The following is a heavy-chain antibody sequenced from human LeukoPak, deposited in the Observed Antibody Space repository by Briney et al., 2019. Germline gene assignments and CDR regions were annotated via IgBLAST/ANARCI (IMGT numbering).Heavy chain of an antibody. Sequence: PGGSLRLSCAASGFTFSNYWMHWVRHAPGQGLVWVSRINSDGSSTSYADSVKGRFTISRDNAKNTLNLQMNSLRAEDTAVYYCARESRYSGYAHYFDIWGQGTMVTVSS. CDR2: INSDGSST. J-gene: IGHJ3*02. V-gene: IGHV3-74*01. CDR3: ARESRYSGYAHYFDI. D-gene: IGHD5-12*01. CDR1: GFTFSNYW.